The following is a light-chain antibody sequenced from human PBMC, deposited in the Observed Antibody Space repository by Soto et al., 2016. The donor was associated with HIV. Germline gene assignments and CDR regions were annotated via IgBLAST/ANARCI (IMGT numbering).Light chain of an antibody. CDR1: QNIDSW. CDR3: QQYNTYSGT. Sequence: DIQMTQSPSTLSASVGDRVTITCRARQNIDSWLAWYQQKPGKAPKLLIYKASTLESGVPSRFSGSGSGTEFTLTINSLQPDDFATYYCQQYNTYSGTFGQGTKVEI. J-gene: IGKJ1*01. CDR2: KAS. V-gene: IGKV1-5*03.